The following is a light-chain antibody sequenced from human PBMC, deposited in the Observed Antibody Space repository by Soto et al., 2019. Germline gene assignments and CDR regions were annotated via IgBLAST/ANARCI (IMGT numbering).Light chain of an antibody. CDR2: DAS. J-gene: IGKJ5*01. V-gene: IGKV1-5*01. CDR3: QQYYRSSIT. CDR1: QSLNNY. Sequence: DIQMTQSPSTLSASVGDRVTIPCRASQSLNNYLAWYQQKPGKAPKLLIYDASTLERGVPSRFSGTGSGTEFTLTISSLQPDDFATYYCQQYYRSSITFGQGTRLEIK.